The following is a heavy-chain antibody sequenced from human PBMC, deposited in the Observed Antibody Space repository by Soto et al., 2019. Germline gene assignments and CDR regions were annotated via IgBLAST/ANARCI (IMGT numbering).Heavy chain of an antibody. CDR1: GYTLTELS. D-gene: IGHD3-22*01. CDR2: FDPEDGET. Sequence: ASVKVSCKVSGYTLTELSIHWVRQAPGKGLEWMGGFDPEDGETIYAQKFQGRVTMTEDTSTDTAYMELSSLRSEDTAVVYCAAFYDSSGYSAVQHWGQGTMLPV. V-gene: IGHV1-24*01. J-gene: IGHJ1*01. CDR3: AAFYDSSGYSAVQH.